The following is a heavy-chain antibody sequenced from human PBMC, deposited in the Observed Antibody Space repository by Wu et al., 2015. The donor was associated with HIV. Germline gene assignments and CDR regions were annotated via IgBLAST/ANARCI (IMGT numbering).Heavy chain of an antibody. V-gene: IGHV4-34*02. CDR1: GGSFNNYY. D-gene: IGHD2-15*01. Sequence: QVQLQQWGAGLLKPSETLSLTCSVNGGSFNNYYWNWIRQPPGKGLEWIGEINHSGSTTYNPSLKSRVTISVDTSRNRFFLKLTSVTAADTAVYYCARGGEDVVVVAATGWFDPWGQGTPVIVSS. CDR2: INHSGST. CDR3: ARGGEDVVVVAATGWFDP. J-gene: IGHJ5*02.